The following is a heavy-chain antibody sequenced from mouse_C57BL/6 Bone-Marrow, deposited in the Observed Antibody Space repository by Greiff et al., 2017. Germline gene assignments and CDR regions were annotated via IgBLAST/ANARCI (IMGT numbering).Heavy chain of an antibody. Sequence: QVQLQQPGAELVMPGASVKLSCKASGYTFTSYWMHWVKQRPGQGLEWIGEIDPSDSYTNYNQKFKGKSTLTVDKSSSTAYMQLSSLTSEDSAVYYCAREEYCNSGMDYWGQGTSVTVSS. V-gene: IGHV1-69*01. D-gene: IGHD2-1*01. CDR2: IDPSDSYT. CDR1: GYTFTSYW. CDR3: AREEYCNSGMDY. J-gene: IGHJ4*01.